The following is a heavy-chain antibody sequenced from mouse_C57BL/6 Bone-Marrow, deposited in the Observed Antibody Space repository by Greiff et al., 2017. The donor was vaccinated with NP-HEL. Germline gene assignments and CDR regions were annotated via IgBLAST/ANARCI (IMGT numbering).Heavy chain of an antibody. Sequence: DVQLQESGPGLVKPSQSLSLTCSVTGYSITSGYYWNWIRQFPGNKLEWMGYISYDGSNNYNPSLKNRISITRDTSKNQFFLKLNSVTTEDTATYYCARVLHEDYFDYWGQGTTLTVSS. CDR1: GYSITSGYY. V-gene: IGHV3-6*01. CDR2: ISYDGSN. CDR3: ARVLHEDYFDY. J-gene: IGHJ2*01. D-gene: IGHD2-10*01.